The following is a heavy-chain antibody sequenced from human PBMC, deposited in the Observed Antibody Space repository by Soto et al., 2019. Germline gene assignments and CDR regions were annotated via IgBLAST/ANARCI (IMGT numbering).Heavy chain of an antibody. J-gene: IGHJ6*04. Sequence: SGTTLVNPTRTRTLTCTFSGFSLSTSGMCVSWIRQPPGKALEWLALIDWDDDKYYSTSLKTRLTISKDTSKNQVVLTMTNMDPVETATYYCARSAGVVVPAAITVYGMDVWGKGTTVTVSS. CDR2: IDWDDDK. D-gene: IGHD2-2*02. CDR1: GFSLSTSGMC. CDR3: ARSAGVVVPAAITVYGMDV. V-gene: IGHV2-70*01.